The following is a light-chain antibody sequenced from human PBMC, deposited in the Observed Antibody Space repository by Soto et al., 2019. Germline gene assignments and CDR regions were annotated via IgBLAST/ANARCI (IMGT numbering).Light chain of an antibody. CDR3: QQYGSSPLT. J-gene: IGKJ4*01. CDR2: GAS. Sequence: EIVLTQSPGTLSLSPGERATLSCRASQSVSSSSLAWYQQKPGQAPRLLIFGASSRATGIPARFSGSGSGTDFTLTISRLEPEDSAVYYCQQYGSSPLTFGGGNKVEIK. V-gene: IGKV3-20*01. CDR1: QSVSSSS.